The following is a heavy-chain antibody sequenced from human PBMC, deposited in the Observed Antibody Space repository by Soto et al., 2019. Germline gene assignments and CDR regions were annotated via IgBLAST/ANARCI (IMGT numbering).Heavy chain of an antibody. CDR3: ARASGWFRCGMDV. CDR1: GGSFSGYY. Sequence: QVQLQQWGAGLLKPSETLSLTCAVYGGSFSGYYWSWIRQPPGKGLEWIGEINHSGSTNYNPSLKSRVTISVDTSKNQFSLKLSSVTAADTAVYSCARASGWFRCGMDVWGQGTTVTVSS. CDR2: INHSGST. D-gene: IGHD6-19*01. J-gene: IGHJ6*02. V-gene: IGHV4-34*01.